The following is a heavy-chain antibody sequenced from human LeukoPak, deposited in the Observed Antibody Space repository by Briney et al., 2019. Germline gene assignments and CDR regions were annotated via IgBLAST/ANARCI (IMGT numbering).Heavy chain of an antibody. CDR1: GFTFSSYS. V-gene: IGHV3-21*01. D-gene: IGHD5-12*01. Sequence: GGSLRLSCAASGFTFSSYSMNWVRQAPGKGLEWVSSISSSSSYIYYADSVKGRFTISRDNAKNSLYLQMNSLRAEDTAVYYCARVVATPGYFDYWGQGTLVTVSS. CDR2: ISSSSSYI. J-gene: IGHJ4*02. CDR3: ARVVATPGYFDY.